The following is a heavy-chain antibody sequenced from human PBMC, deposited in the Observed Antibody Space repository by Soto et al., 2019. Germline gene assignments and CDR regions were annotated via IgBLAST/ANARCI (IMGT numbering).Heavy chain of an antibody. CDR1: GFTFSSYG. Sequence: QAQLVESGGGVVQPGRSLRLSCAASGFTFSSYGMHWVRQAPGKGLEWVAVIWYDGSNKYYADSVKGRFTISRDNSKNTLYLQMNSLRAEDTAVYYCARENYYDSSGYYRFDYWGQGTLVTVSS. J-gene: IGHJ4*02. CDR2: IWYDGSNK. CDR3: ARENYYDSSGYYRFDY. V-gene: IGHV3-33*01. D-gene: IGHD3-22*01.